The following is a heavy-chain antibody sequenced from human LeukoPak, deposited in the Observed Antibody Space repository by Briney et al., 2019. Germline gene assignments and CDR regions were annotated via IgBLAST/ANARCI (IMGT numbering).Heavy chain of an antibody. V-gene: IGHV1-69*02. CDR3: ARGPSLGYFDY. J-gene: IGHJ4*02. CDR1: GGTFSSYT. CDR2: IIPILGIA. Sequence: ASVKVSCWASGGTFSSYTISWVRQAPGQGLEWMGRIIPILGIANYAQKFQGRVTITADKSTSTAYMELSSLRSEDTAVYYCARGPSLGYFDYWGQGTLVTVSS.